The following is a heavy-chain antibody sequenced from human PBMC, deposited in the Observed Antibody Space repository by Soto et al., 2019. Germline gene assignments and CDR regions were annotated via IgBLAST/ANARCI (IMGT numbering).Heavy chain of an antibody. CDR3: ARRLVTRSFDY. CDR1: GGSFSGYY. J-gene: IGHJ4*02. CDR2: INHSGST. V-gene: IGHV4-34*01. Sequence: SETLSLTCAVYGGSFSGYYWSWIRQPPGKGLEWIGEINHSGSTNYNPSLKSRVTISVDTSKNQFSLKLSSVTAADTAVYYCARRLVTRSFDYWGQGTLVTVSS. D-gene: IGHD6-19*01.